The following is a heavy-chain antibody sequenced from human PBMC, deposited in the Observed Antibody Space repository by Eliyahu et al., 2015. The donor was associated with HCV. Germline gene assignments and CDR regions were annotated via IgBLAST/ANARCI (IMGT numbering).Heavy chain of an antibody. V-gene: IGHV3-33*01. J-gene: IGHJ5*02. D-gene: IGHD2-15*01. CDR2: IWYDGSNK. CDR3: ARDRRGYCSGGSCYGGWFDP. CDR1: GFTFSXYG. Sequence: QVQLVESGGGVVQPGRSXRLSXAASGFTFSXYGXHWVRQAPGKGLEWVGVIWYDGSNKYYADSVKGRFTISRDNSKNTLYLQMNSLRAEDTAVYYCARDRRGYCSGGSCYGGWFDPWGQGTLVTVSS.